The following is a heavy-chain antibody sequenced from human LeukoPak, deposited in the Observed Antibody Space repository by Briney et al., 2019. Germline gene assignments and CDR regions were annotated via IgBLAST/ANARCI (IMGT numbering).Heavy chain of an antibody. CDR2: ISYIGST. Sequence: KPSETLSLTCAVSDDYFSSHYWTWIRQPPGKGLEWIGYISYIGSTNYNPSLKSRVTISIDTSKNQFSLKLSSVTAADTAVYYCARDLVTVTKGFDIWGQGTMVSVSS. CDR1: DDYFSSHY. CDR3: ARDLVTVTKGFDI. V-gene: IGHV4-59*11. J-gene: IGHJ3*02. D-gene: IGHD4-17*01.